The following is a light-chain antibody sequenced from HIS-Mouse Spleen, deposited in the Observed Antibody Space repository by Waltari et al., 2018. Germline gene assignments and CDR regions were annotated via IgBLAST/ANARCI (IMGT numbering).Light chain of an antibody. V-gene: IGLV3-10*01. CDR3: YSTDSSGNHRV. J-gene: IGLJ2*01. Sequence: SYELTQPPSVSVSPGQTARITCSGDALTKKYAYWYQQKSGQAPVLGIYEDSKRPSGIPERFSGSSSGTMATLTISGAQVEDEADYYCYSTDSSGNHRVFGGGTKLTVL. CDR1: ALTKKY. CDR2: EDS.